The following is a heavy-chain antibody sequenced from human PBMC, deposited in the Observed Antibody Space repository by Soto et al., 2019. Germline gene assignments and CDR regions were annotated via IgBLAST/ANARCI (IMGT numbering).Heavy chain of an antibody. CDR3: ASVDFWSAKTGEPYYYYGMDV. CDR2: IIPIFGTA. Sequence: QVQLVQSGAEVKKPGSSVKVSCTASGGTFSSYAISWVRQAPGQGLEWMGGIIPIFGTANYAQKFQGRVTITADESTSTAYMELSSLRSEDTAVYYCASVDFWSAKTGEPYYYYGMDVWGQGTTVTVSS. D-gene: IGHD3-3*01. CDR1: GGTFSSYA. V-gene: IGHV1-69*01. J-gene: IGHJ6*02.